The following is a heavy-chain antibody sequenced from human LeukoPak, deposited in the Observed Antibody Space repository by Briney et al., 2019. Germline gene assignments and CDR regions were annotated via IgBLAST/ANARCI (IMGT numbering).Heavy chain of an antibody. CDR3: ARDNGSGWSYFDY. V-gene: IGHV3-30-3*01. CDR2: ISYDGSNQ. CDR1: GLFLSSYA. Sequence: PGGSLRLSCAASGLFLSSYAMHWVRQAPGKGLEWVADISYDGSNQFYTDSVKGRFTISRDNSKSTVYLQMNTLRGEDTAVYFCARDNGSGWSYFDYWGQGTLVTVSS. D-gene: IGHD6-19*01. J-gene: IGHJ4*02.